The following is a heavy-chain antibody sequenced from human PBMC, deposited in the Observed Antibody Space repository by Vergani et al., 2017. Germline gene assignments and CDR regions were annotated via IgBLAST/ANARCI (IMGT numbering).Heavy chain of an antibody. J-gene: IGHJ4*02. CDR1: GFTFSSYE. V-gene: IGHV3-48*03. CDR3: AKPHPGYSYGSSYDY. D-gene: IGHD5-18*01. CDR2: ISSSGSTI. Sequence: EVQLVESGGGLVQPGGSLRLSCAASGFTFSSYEMNWVRQAPGKGLEWVSYISSSGSTIYYADSVKGRFTISRDNAKNSLYLQMNSLRAEDTAVYYCAKPHPGYSYGSSYDYWGQGTLVTVSS.